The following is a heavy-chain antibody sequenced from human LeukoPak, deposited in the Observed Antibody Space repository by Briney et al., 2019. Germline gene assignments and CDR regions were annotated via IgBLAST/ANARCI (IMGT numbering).Heavy chain of an antibody. D-gene: IGHD3-10*01. CDR3: VTYYSDSGSFDY. Sequence: PGRSLRLSCAASGFTFSSFAMHWVRQAPGKGLEWVAVISYDGSNQYYADFVKGRFTISRDNAKNSLYLQMNSLRAEDTAVYFCVTYYSDSGSFDYWGQGTLVTVSS. CDR2: ISYDGSNQ. V-gene: IGHV3-30*04. CDR1: GFTFSSFA. J-gene: IGHJ4*02.